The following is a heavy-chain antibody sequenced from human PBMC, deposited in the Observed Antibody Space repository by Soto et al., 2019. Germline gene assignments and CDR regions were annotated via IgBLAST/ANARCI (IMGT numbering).Heavy chain of an antibody. CDR1: GFTFSSYA. J-gene: IGHJ5*02. CDR2: ISYDGRNK. V-gene: IGHV3-30-3*01. CDR3: ARDRGVVPAAISTYGRGAGNWFDP. D-gene: IGHD2-2*01. Sequence: GGSLRLSCAASGFTFSSYAMHWVRQAPGKGLEWVAVISYDGRNKNYADSVKGRFTISRDNSKNTLYLQMNSLRAEDTAVYYCARDRGVVPAAISTYGRGAGNWFDPWGQGTLVTVSS.